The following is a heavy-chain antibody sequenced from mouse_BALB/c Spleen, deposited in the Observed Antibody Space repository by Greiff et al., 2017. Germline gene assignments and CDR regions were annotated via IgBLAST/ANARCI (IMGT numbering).Heavy chain of an antibody. CDR2: INPSTGYT. Sequence: VQRVESGAELAKPGASVKMSCKASGYTFTSYWMHWVKQRPGQGLEWIGYINPSTGYTAYNQKFKDKATLTADKSSSTAYMQLSSLTSEDSAVYYCARSWDYYLDYWGQGTTLTVSS. D-gene: IGHD4-1*01. V-gene: IGHV1-7*01. J-gene: IGHJ2*01. CDR1: GYTFTSYW. CDR3: ARSWDYYLDY.